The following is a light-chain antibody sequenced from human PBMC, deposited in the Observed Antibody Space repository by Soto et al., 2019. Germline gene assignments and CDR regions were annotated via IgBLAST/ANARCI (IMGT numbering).Light chain of an antibody. J-gene: IGKJ1*01. CDR3: QQYDSVLGT. V-gene: IGKV1-5*01. CDR1: QSISHW. CDR2: DAS. Sequence: DIQMTQSPSTLSASVGDSVTITCRTSQSISHWLAWYQQKPGKAPKFLIYDASSLESGVPSRFSGSGSGTEFTLTISSLQPDDFATYYCQQYDSVLGTFGPGPKVDIK.